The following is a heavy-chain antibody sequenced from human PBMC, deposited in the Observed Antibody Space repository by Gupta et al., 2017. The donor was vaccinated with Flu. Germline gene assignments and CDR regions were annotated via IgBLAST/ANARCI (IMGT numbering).Heavy chain of an antibody. CDR3: ARGMPGYTYGYNYFHY. J-gene: IGHJ4*02. V-gene: IGHV1-46*01. Sequence: QVHLVQSGAEVKRPGASVKISCKTSGDTFASCYVHWVRQAPGLGLEWMGIINPNGGSTNYAQKFQGRVTMIGDTSTSSVYMELSSLRSEDTAVYYCARGMPGYTYGYNYFHYWGQGTLVTVSS. CDR2: INPNGGST. CDR1: GDTFASCY. D-gene: IGHD5-18*01.